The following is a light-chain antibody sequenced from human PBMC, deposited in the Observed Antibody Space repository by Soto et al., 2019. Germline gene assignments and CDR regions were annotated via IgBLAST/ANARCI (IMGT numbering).Light chain of an antibody. V-gene: IGKV1-39*01. CDR2: TIS. CDR1: QSISNS. J-gene: IGKJ4*01. CDR3: QQTHSTPLT. Sequence: DIQMTQSPSSLSAFVGDRVTITCRASQSISNSLNWYQQKPGKAPRLLISTISSLQSGVPSRFTGSGSGTDSTLTISSLQPEDFATYYCQQTHSTPLTFGGGTKVEV.